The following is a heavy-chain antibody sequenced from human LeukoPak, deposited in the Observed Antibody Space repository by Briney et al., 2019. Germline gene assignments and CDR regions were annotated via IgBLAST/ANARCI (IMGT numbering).Heavy chain of an antibody. J-gene: IGHJ2*01. CDR1: GGTFSSYA. V-gene: IGHV1-69*13. CDR2: IIPIFGTA. D-gene: IGHD3-22*01. Sequence: GASVKVSCKASGGTFSSYAISWVRQAPGQGLEWMGGIIPIFGTANYAQKFQGRVTITADESTSTAYMELSSLRSEDTAVYYCARDYYYDSSRRYLDLWGRGTLVTVSS. CDR3: ARDYYYDSSRRYLDL.